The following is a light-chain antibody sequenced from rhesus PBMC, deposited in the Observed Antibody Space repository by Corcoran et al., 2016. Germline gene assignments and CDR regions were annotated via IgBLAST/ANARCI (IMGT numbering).Light chain of an antibody. CDR2: KAS. CDR3: QQYSSRPFT. V-gene: IGKV1-22*01. CDR1: QGISSG. J-gene: IGKJ3*01. Sequence: DIQMTQSPSSLYASVGDTVTITCRAIQGISSGLAWYQPKPGKAPKLLIDKASSWQSGVPSRCRGSGSGTDFTLTISSLQSEDFATYYFQQYSSRPFTFGPGTKLDIK.